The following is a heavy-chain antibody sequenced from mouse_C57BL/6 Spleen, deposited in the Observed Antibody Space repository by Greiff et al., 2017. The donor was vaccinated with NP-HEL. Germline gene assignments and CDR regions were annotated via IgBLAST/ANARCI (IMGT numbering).Heavy chain of an antibody. Sequence: VQLQQSGPELVKPGASVKISCKASGYTFTDYYMNWVKQSHGKSLEWIGDINPNNGGTSYNQKFKGKATLTVDKSSSTAYMELRSLSSEDSADYYCARGDYYDYWGQGTRVTVSA. CDR2: INPNNGGT. CDR1: GYTFTDYY. V-gene: IGHV1-26*01. CDR3: ARGDYYDY. D-gene: IGHD1-1*01. J-gene: IGHJ3*01.